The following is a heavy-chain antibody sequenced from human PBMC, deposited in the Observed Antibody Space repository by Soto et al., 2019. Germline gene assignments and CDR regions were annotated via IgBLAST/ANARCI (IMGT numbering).Heavy chain of an antibody. Sequence: QVQLVQSGTEVKKPGASVMVSCKASDYTFTNYGFSWVRQAPGQGLERMGWISVYNGNTRYTANLQGRVTMTTHTPTSTAYRDLRSVRYDDTAVFYCARDGGEGQWEMPHYWGQGTLVTVSS. D-gene: IGHD1-26*01. CDR3: ARDGGEGQWEMPHY. CDR1: DYTFTNYG. V-gene: IGHV1-18*01. J-gene: IGHJ4*02. CDR2: ISVYNGNT.